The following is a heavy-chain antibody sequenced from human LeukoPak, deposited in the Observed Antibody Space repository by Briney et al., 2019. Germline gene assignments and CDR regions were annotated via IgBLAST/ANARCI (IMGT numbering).Heavy chain of an antibody. V-gene: IGHV3-53*01. CDR2: IYSGGST. Sequence: GGSLRLSCAASGFTVSSNYMSWVRQAPGKGREWVSVIYSGGSTYYADSVKGRFTISRDNAKNSLYLQMNSLRAEDTAVYYCARARGDWGPFDYGGQGTLVTVSS. CDR3: ARARGDWGPFDY. J-gene: IGHJ4*02. CDR1: GFTVSSNY. D-gene: IGHD2-21*01.